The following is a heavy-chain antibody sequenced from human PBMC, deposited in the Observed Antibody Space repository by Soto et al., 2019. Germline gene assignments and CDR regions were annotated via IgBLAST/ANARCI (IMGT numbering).Heavy chain of an antibody. CDR3: ARGPQRVRERTYYYRMDV. CDR2: IGDIVDP. V-gene: IGHV3-13*05. Sequence: GGSLRLSCAASGFTIRNYDMHWVRQTTGKGLEWVSGIGDIVDPYYADSVKGRFTISREIAKNSLYLQMAGLGAGDSAVDYCARGPQRVRERTYYYRMDVWGQGTTVTVSS. J-gene: IGHJ6*02. CDR1: GFTIRNYD. D-gene: IGHD3-10*01.